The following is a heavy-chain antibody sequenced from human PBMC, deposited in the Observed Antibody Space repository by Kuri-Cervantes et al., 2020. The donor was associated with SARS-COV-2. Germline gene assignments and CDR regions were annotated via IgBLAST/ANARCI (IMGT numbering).Heavy chain of an antibody. Sequence: GGSLRLSCAASGFTFDDYTMHWVRKAPGKGLEWVASMKRDGSEKYYVDSVKGRFTISRDNAKNSLDLQMNSLRPDDTAVYYCAGGYSSGWPDHWGQGTLVTVSS. D-gene: IGHD6-19*01. J-gene: IGHJ5*02. CDR3: AGGYSSGWPDH. CDR1: GFTFDDYT. V-gene: IGHV3-7*01. CDR2: MKRDGSEK.